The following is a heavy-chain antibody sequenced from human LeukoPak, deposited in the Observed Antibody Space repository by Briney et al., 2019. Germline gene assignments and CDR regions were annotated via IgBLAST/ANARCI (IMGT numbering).Heavy chain of an antibody. J-gene: IGHJ3*02. Sequence: SETLSLTCTVSGXSISSYYWSWIRQPAGKGLQWIGRIYTSGSTNHNPSLKSRVTMSVDTSKNQFSLKLSSVTAADTAVYYCARGIWYDAFDIWGQGTMVTVSS. CDR2: IYTSGST. CDR1: GXSISSYY. D-gene: IGHD2-15*01. CDR3: ARGIWYDAFDI. V-gene: IGHV4-4*07.